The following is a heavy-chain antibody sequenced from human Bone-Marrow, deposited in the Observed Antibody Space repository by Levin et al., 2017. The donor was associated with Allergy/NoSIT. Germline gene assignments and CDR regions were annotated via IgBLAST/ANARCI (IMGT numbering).Heavy chain of an antibody. J-gene: IGHJ3*02. CDR2: LSYEGSQL. CDR3: ARDGSPRTDGYNYEAFDI. D-gene: IGHD5-24*01. V-gene: IGHV3-30*04. CDR1: GFKFSDYT. Sequence: SCAASGFKFSDYTMHWVRQAPGEGLEWVAVLSYEGSQLYYGDSVNGRFTISRDNTKNTLYLQMDNLRPDDTAVYFCARDGSPRTDGYNYEAFDIWGQGTMVSVS.